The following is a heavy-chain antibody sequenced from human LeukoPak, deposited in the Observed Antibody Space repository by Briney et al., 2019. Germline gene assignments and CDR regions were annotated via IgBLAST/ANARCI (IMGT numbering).Heavy chain of an antibody. V-gene: IGHV3-48*03. CDR1: GFTFSSYE. D-gene: IGHD5-24*01. CDR2: ISSGSTI. Sequence: PGGSLRLSCAASGFTFSSYEMNWVRQAPGKGLEWVSYISSGSTIYDADSVKGRFTISRDNAKNSLYLQMNSLRAEDTAVYYCAGGEIASAGAAFYYWGPGTPGTVSS. J-gene: IGHJ4*01. CDR3: AGGEIASAGAAFYY.